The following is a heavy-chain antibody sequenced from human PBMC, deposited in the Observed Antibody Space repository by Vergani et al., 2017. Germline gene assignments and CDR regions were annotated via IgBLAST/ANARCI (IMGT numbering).Heavy chain of an antibody. V-gene: IGHV3-30-3*01. Sequence: QVQLVESGGGVVQPGRSLRLSCAASGFTFSSYAMHWVRQAPGKGLEWVAVISYDGSNKYYADSVKGRFTISRDNSKNTLYLQMNSLRAEDTAVYYCARDSLDDDAFDIWGQGTMVTVSS. CDR3: ARDSLDDDAFDI. CDR1: GFTFSSYA. D-gene: IGHD1-1*01. CDR2: ISYDGSNK. J-gene: IGHJ3*02.